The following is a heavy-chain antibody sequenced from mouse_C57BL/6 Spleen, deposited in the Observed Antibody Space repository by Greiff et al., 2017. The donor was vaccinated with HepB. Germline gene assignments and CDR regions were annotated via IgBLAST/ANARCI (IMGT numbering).Heavy chain of an antibody. D-gene: IGHD4-1*01. CDR3: ARGELTGQDCFAY. Sequence: VQLQQSGPELVKPGASVKMSCKASGYTFTDYNMHWVKQSHGKSLEWIGYINPNNGGTSYNQKFKGKATLTVNKSSSTAYMELRSLTSEDSAVYYCARGELTGQDCFAYWGQGTLVTVSA. CDR2: INPNNGGT. CDR1: GYTFTDYN. V-gene: IGHV1-22*01. J-gene: IGHJ3*01.